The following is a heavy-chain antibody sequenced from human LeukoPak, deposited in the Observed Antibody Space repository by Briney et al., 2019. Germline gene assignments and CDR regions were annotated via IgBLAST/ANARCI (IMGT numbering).Heavy chain of an antibody. CDR2: ISSSSSYI. CDR1: GFTFSSYA. CDR3: ASPGSLIIAEPI. V-gene: IGHV3-21*01. Sequence: PGGSLRLSCAASGFTFSSYAMHWVRQAPGKGLEWVSSISSSSSYIYYADSVKGRFTISRDNAKNSLYLQMNSLRAEDTAVYYCASPGSLIIAEPIWGQGTMVTVSS. J-gene: IGHJ3*02. D-gene: IGHD6-13*01.